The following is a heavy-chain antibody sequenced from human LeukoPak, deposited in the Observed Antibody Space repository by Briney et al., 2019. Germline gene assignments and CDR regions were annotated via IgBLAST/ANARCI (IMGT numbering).Heavy chain of an antibody. CDR2: ISTHNGNT. D-gene: IGHD2/OR15-2a*01. Sequence: ASVKVSCKASGYTFPTYGITWVRQAPGQGLEWIGWISTHNGNTKYAEKLQGRVTVTTDTSANTAYMELRSLITDDTAVYYRARGPLLGFFDLWGRGTLVTVSS. CDR1: GYTFPTYG. V-gene: IGHV1-18*01. CDR3: ARGPLLGFFDL. J-gene: IGHJ2*01.